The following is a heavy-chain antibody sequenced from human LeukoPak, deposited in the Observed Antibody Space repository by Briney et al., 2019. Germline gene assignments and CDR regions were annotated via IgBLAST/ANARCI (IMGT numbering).Heavy chain of an antibody. J-gene: IGHJ6*03. Sequence: ASVKVSCKASGYTFTSYGISWVRQAPGQGREWMGWISAYNGNTNYAQKLQGRVTMTTDTSTSTAYMELRSLRSDDTAVYYCARITGTTYYYYYYMDVWGRGTTVTVSS. CDR1: GYTFTSYG. CDR3: ARITGTTYYYYYYMDV. D-gene: IGHD1-7*01. V-gene: IGHV1-18*01. CDR2: ISAYNGNT.